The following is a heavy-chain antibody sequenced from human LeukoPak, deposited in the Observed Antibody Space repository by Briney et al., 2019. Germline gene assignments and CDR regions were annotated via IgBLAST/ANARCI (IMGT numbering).Heavy chain of an antibody. CDR2: IWYDGSKK. J-gene: IGHJ4*02. V-gene: IGHV3-33*01. CDR1: GFTFSSYG. Sequence: PGRSLRLSCAASGFTFSSYGMHWVRQAPGKGLEWVAVIWYDGSKKYYADSVKGRFTISRDNSKNTLYLQMNSLRAEDTAVYYCARESGYEFDYWGQGTLVTVSS. CDR3: ARESGYEFDY. D-gene: IGHD5-12*01.